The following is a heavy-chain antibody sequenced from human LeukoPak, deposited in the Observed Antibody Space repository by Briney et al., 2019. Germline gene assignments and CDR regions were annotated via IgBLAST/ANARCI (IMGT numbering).Heavy chain of an antibody. CDR3: ARDQRYTYGAAYYYYGIDV. Sequence: PSETLSLICTVSGGSISSYHWSWIWQPPGKGLEWIGDSYYSGTTNYNPSLRSRVTISVETCKNQFSLQLSSVTAADTAVYYCARDQRYTYGAAYYYYGIDVWGKGTPVTVSS. J-gene: IGHJ6*04. CDR1: GGSISSYH. V-gene: IGHV4-59*01. CDR2: SYYSGTT. D-gene: IGHD5-18*01.